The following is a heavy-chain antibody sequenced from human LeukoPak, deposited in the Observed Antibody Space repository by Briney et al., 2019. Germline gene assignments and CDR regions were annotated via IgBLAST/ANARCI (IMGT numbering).Heavy chain of an antibody. CDR3: ARIWGSTDAFDI. D-gene: IGHD3-16*01. Sequence: SSETLSLTCTVSGGSISSSSYYWGWLRQPPGKGLEWIGSIYYSGSAYYNPSLKSRVTISVDTSKNPFSLKLSSVTAADTAVYYCARIWGSTDAFDIWGQGTMVTVSS. V-gene: IGHV4-39*01. CDR1: GGSISSSSYY. J-gene: IGHJ3*02. CDR2: IYYSGSA.